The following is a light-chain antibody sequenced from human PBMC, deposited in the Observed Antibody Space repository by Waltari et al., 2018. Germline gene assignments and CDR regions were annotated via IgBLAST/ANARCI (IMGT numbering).Light chain of an antibody. Sequence: QSVLTPPPSVSGAPGQRVTISCPGSSSNIGAGYDVHWYQQLPGTAPNLLIYGNSNRRSGVPDRCSGSKASTSASLAITGLQAEDEADYYCQSYDSSLSALYVFGTGTKVTVL. V-gene: IGLV1-40*01. CDR3: QSYDSSLSALYV. J-gene: IGLJ1*01. CDR1: SSNIGAGYD. CDR2: GNS.